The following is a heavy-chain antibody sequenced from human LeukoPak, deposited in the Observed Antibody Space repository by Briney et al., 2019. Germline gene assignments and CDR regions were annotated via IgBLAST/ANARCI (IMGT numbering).Heavy chain of an antibody. D-gene: IGHD3-10*01. Sequence: GRSLRLSCAASGFTFSSYAMHWVRQAPGKGPEWVAVISYDGSNKYYADSVKGRFTISRDNSKNTLYLQMNSLRAEDTAVYYCARVTMVRGVNDYWGQGTLVTVSS. CDR2: ISYDGSNK. V-gene: IGHV3-30*04. J-gene: IGHJ4*02. CDR1: GFTFSSYA. CDR3: ARVTMVRGVNDY.